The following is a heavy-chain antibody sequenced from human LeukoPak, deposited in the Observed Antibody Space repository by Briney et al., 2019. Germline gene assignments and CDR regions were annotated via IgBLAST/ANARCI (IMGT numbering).Heavy chain of an antibody. V-gene: IGHV4-61*02. J-gene: IGHJ4*02. CDR2: IYTSEST. Sequence: SETLSLTCSVSGGSISSSNYYWSWIRQPAGKGLEWIGRIYTSESTNYNPSLKSRVTISVDTSRNQFSLKLSSVTAADTAVYHCARGLWFGDENPPYFDYWGQGILVTVSS. D-gene: IGHD3-10*01. CDR1: GGSISSSNYY. CDR3: ARGLWFGDENPPYFDY.